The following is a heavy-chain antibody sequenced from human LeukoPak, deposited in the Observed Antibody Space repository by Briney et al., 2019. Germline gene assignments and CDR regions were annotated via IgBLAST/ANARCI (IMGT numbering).Heavy chain of an antibody. CDR3: ARALIAVAGNPDAFDI. CDR1: GYTFTSYG. J-gene: IGHJ3*02. CDR2: ISAYNGNT. V-gene: IGHV1-18*01. Sequence: ASVKVSCKASGYTFTSYGISWVRQAPGQGLEWMGWISAYNGNTNYAQKLQGRVTMTTDTSTSTAYMELRSLTSDDTAVYYCARALIAVAGNPDAFDIWGQGTMVTVSS. D-gene: IGHD6-19*01.